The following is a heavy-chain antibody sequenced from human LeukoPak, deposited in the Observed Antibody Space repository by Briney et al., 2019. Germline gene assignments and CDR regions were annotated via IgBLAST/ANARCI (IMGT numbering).Heavy chain of an antibody. V-gene: IGHV3-53*01. CDR3: AKKAQYNGNYPLDY. CDR2: IYSGGNT. Sequence: GGSLRLSCAASGFTIRTNYMSWVRQAPGKGLEWVSVIYSGGNTYYADSVKGRFTFSKDNSKNTLYLQMTNLRAEDTALYFCAKKAQYNGNYPLDYWGQGTLVTVSS. J-gene: IGHJ4*02. CDR1: GFTIRTNY. D-gene: IGHD1-26*01.